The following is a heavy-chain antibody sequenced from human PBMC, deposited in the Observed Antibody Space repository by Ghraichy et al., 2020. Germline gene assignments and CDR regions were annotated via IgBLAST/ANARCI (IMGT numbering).Heavy chain of an antibody. J-gene: IGHJ5*02. Sequence: GESLNISCAASGFTFSSYWMHWVRQAPGKGLVWVSRINSDGSSTSYADSVKGRFTISRDNAKNTLYLQMNSLRAEDTAVYYCARDRIVVSEGDNWFDPWGQGTLVTVSS. D-gene: IGHD2-15*01. V-gene: IGHV3-74*01. CDR3: ARDRIVVSEGDNWFDP. CDR2: INSDGSST. CDR1: GFTFSSYW.